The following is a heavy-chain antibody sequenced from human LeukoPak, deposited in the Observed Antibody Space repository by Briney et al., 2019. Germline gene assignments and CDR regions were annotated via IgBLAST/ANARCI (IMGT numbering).Heavy chain of an antibody. V-gene: IGHV3-23*01. CDR2: ISNSGCVT. CDR3: ARETPEYD. Sequence: GGSLRLSCAASAFNFRFYAMCWVRQAPGKGPEWVSAISNSGCVTYYGDSVKGRFTISRDNAKNSLYLQMNSLRDEDTAVYYCARETPEYDWGQGTLVTVSS. D-gene: IGHD1-14*01. CDR1: AFNFRFYA. J-gene: IGHJ4*02.